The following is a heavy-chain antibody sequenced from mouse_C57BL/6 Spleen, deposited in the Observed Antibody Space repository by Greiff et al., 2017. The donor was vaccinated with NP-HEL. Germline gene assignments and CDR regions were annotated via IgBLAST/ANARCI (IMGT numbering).Heavy chain of an antibody. CDR3: ARYGSSYPFDY. CDR1: GFTFSDYG. J-gene: IGHJ2*01. Sequence: DVKLQESGGGLVKPGGSLKLSCAASGFTFSDYGMHWVRQAPEKGLEWVAYISSGSSTIYYADTVKGRFTISRDNAKNTLFLQMTSLRSEDTAMYYCARYGSSYPFDYWGQGTTLTVSS. D-gene: IGHD1-1*01. V-gene: IGHV5-17*01. CDR2: ISSGSSTI.